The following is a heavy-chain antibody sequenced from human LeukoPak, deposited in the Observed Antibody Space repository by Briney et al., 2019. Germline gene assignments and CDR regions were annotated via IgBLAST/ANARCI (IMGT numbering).Heavy chain of an antibody. CDR2: ISHSGST. V-gene: IGHV4-34*01. CDR1: GGSFSGYQ. Sequence: PSETLSRTCAVYGGSFSGYQWSWIRQPPGKGLEWIGEISHSGSTNYNPSLKSRVTISVDTSKNQFSLKLSSVTAADTAVYYCARDSLKKYTIRSFYYGLDVWGQGTTVIVSS. CDR3: ARDSLKKYTIRSFYYGLDV. D-gene: IGHD6-13*01. J-gene: IGHJ6*02.